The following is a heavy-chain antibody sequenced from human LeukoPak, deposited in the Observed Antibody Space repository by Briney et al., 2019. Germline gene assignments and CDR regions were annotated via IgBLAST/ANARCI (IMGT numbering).Heavy chain of an antibody. D-gene: IGHD4-17*01. J-gene: IGHJ6*03. CDR1: GFTFSNYN. Sequence: GGSLRLSCAASGFTFSNYNMNWVRQAPGKGLEWVSSISTSSSYIYYADSVKGRFTISRDNAKKSLYLQMNSLRAEDTAVYYCARGGNYGDYYYYYYYMDVWGKGTTVTISS. V-gene: IGHV3-21*01. CDR2: ISTSSSYI. CDR3: ARGGNYGDYYYYYYYMDV.